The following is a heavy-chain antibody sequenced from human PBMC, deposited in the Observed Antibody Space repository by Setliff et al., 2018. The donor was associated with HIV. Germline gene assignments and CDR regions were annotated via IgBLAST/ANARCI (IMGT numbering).Heavy chain of an antibody. CDR2: IKEDGSDK. CDR1: GFTFSSYW. J-gene: IGHJ4*02. Sequence: SLRLSCAASGFTFSSYWMSWVRQAPGKGLEWVANIKEDGSDKAYVDSVKGRFTISRDNAKNSLYLQMNSLRVDDTAVYYCARDHGGKDYWGQGTLVTVSS. V-gene: IGHV3-7*01. CDR3: ARDHGGKDY.